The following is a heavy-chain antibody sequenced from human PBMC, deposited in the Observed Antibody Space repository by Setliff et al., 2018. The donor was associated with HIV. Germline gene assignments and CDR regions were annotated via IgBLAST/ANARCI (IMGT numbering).Heavy chain of an antibody. D-gene: IGHD2-15*01. V-gene: IGHV4-34*09. CDR2: INHSGST. Sequence: PSETLSLTCAVYGGSFSSYYWSWIRQPPGKGLEWIGEINHSGSTNYNPSLKSRVTISLDTSKNQFSLKLSSVTAADTAVYYCARIPPSPWWDGSESPDMDVWGRGTTVTVSS. CDR3: ARIPPSPWWDGSESPDMDV. J-gene: IGHJ6*03. CDR1: GGSFSSYY.